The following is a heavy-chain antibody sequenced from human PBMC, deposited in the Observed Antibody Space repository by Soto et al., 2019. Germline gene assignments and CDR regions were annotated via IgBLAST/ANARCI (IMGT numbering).Heavy chain of an antibody. CDR3: AKAENYDFWSGAFDY. Sequence: GGSLRLSCAASGFTFSSYAMSWVRQAPGKGLEWVSAISGSGGSTYYADSVKGRFTISRDNSKNMLYLQMNSLRAEDTAVYYCAKAENYDFWSGAFDYWGQGTLVTVSS. CDR1: GFTFSSYA. CDR2: ISGSGGST. J-gene: IGHJ4*02. D-gene: IGHD3-3*01. V-gene: IGHV3-23*01.